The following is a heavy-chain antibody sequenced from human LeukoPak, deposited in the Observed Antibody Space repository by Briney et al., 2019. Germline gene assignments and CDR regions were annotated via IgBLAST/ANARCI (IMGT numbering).Heavy chain of an antibody. Sequence: PSETLSLTCTVSGGSISSYYWSWIRQPPGKGLEWIGSIYYSGSTYYNPSLKSRVTISVDTSKNQFSLKLSSVTAADTAVYYCARDYYDILTGYWDGMDVWGQGTTVTVSS. V-gene: IGHV4-59*05. CDR3: ARDYYDILTGYWDGMDV. J-gene: IGHJ6*02. D-gene: IGHD3-9*01. CDR1: GGSISSYY. CDR2: IYYSGST.